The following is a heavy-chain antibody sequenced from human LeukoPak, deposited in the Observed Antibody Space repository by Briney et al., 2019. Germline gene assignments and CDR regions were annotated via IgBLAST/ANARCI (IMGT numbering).Heavy chain of an antibody. CDR2: ISSSGSTK. V-gene: IGHV3-11*04. Sequence: GGSLRLSCAASGFIFSDHYMDWVRQAPGKGLEWVSYISSSGSTKNYADSVMGRFAVSRDNAENTLYLQMNSLRDDDTAVYYCARERGNYLRYWGQGTLVTVSS. CDR1: GFIFSDHY. D-gene: IGHD3-3*01. J-gene: IGHJ4*02. CDR3: ARERGNYLRY.